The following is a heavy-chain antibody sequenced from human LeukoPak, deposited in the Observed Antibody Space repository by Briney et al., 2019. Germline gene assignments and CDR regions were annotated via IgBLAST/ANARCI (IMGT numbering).Heavy chain of an antibody. Sequence: AGGSLRLSCAASGFTFSDYYMSWIRQAPGKGLEWLSYISSGANRIYYADSVKGRFTISRDNAKNSLYLQTHTLRAEDTAMYYCARGRGTGGPKFYWGQGTLVTVSS. CDR2: ISSGANRI. CDR1: GFTFSDYY. J-gene: IGHJ4*02. V-gene: IGHV3-11*04. CDR3: ARGRGTGGPKFY. D-gene: IGHD2-8*02.